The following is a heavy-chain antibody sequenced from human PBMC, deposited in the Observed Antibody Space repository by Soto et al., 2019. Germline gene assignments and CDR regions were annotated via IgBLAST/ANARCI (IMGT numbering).Heavy chain of an antibody. CDR3: ARGYCSGGSCYTGWFDP. D-gene: IGHD2-15*01. J-gene: IGHJ5*02. CDR2: ISGYNGNT. CDR1: GYTFTSYG. V-gene: IGHV1-18*01. Sequence: QVQLVQSGAEVKKPGASVRVSCKASGYTFTSYGISWVRQAPGQGLEWMGWISGYNGNTNYAQKRQGRVTMTKDTSTSTANMELRRLRSDDTAVYYCARGYCSGGSCYTGWFDPWGQGTLVTVSS.